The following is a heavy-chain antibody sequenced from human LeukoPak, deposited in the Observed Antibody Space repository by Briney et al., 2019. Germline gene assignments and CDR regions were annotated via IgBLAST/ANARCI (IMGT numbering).Heavy chain of an antibody. CDR3: ASIVVVTAADPSDAFDI. CDR1: GGPISSYY. V-gene: IGHV4-4*07. D-gene: IGHD2-21*02. Sequence: SETLSLTCTVSGGPISSYYWSWIRQPAGKGLEWIGRIYTSGSTNYNPSLKSRVTMSVDTSKNQFSLKLSSVTAADTAVYYCASIVVVTAADPSDAFDIWGQGTMVIVSS. J-gene: IGHJ3*02. CDR2: IYTSGST.